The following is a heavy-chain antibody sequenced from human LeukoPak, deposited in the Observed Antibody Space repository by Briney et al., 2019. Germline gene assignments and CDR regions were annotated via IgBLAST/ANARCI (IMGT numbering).Heavy chain of an antibody. V-gene: IGHV3-48*03. CDR2: IRSSDNTK. CDR1: GFTFSTYD. CDR3: AREVSDSGSVDV. J-gene: IGHJ6*02. Sequence: GGSLRLSCAASGFTFSTYDMNWVRQAPGKGLEWVSYIRSSDNTKYYADAVKGRFTISSDNAKNSVYLQMNSLRAEDTAVYYCAREVSDSGSVDVWGHGTTVTVSS. D-gene: IGHD3-10*01.